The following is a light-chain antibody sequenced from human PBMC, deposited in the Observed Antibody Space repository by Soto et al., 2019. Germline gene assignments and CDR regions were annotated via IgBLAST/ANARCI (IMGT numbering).Light chain of an antibody. CDR1: QSLLSSADNKNY. CDR2: WAS. J-gene: IGKJ4*01. V-gene: IGKV4-1*01. Sequence: DIVMTQSPDFLAVSLGERAAITCKSRQSLLSSADNKNYFAWYQQKPGQPPKLLISWASRRQFGVPDRFIGSGSGTDFTLTIRSLQAEDVALYYCQQYYGAPLTFGGGTKVEIK. CDR3: QQYYGAPLT.